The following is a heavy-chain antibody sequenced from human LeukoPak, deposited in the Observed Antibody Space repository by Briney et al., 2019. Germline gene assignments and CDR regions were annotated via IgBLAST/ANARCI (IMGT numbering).Heavy chain of an antibody. CDR1: GFTFSCYA. D-gene: IGHD2-2*01. CDR3: AKVGYCSSTSCYDFDY. CDR2: ISGSGGST. J-gene: IGHJ4*02. V-gene: IGHV3-23*01. Sequence: GGSLRLSCAASGFTFSCYAMSWVRQAPGKGLEWVSAISGSGGSTYYADSVKGRFTISRDNSKNTLYLQMNSLRAEDTAVYYCAKVGYCSSTSCYDFDYWGQGTLVTVSS.